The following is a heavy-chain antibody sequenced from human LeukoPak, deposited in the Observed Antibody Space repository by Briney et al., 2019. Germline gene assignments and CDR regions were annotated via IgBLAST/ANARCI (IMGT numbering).Heavy chain of an antibody. CDR3: AKDRTVGASYWYFDL. CDR1: GFTFSDYY. D-gene: IGHD1-26*01. V-gene: IGHV3-11*05. Sequence: GGSLRLSCAASGFTFSDYYMSWIRQAPGKGLEWVSYISSSSSYTNYADSVKGRFTISRDSSRNTLFLHMNTLRAEDTAIYYCAKDRTVGASYWYFDLWGRGTLVTVSS. J-gene: IGHJ2*01. CDR2: ISSSSSYT.